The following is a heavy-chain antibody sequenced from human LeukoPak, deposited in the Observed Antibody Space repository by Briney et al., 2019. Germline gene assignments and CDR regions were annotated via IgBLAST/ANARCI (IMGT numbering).Heavy chain of an antibody. J-gene: IGHJ5*02. Sequence: GGSLRLSCAASGFTFSVYSMVWVRQAPGKGLEWVSSISSSSRDIYYAASVKGRFTTSRDNAKNSLYLQMNSLRAEDTAVYYCTRDITGTTFDPWGQGTLVTVSS. CDR2: ISSSSRDI. CDR1: GFTFSVYS. D-gene: IGHD1-7*01. V-gene: IGHV3-21*01. CDR3: TRDITGTTFDP.